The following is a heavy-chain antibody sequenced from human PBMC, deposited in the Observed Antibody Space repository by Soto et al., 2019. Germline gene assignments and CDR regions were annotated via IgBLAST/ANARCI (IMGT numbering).Heavy chain of an antibody. CDR1: GFTFNVFW. Sequence: EEQLVESGGGLVQPGGSLRLSCEGSGFTFNVFWMHWVRQVPGKGLEWLSRIHGDGANTRYADSVKGRFSISRDNDKNTLSLLMHSLTVEDLCVYYCAREWYDFRSGTSRCIYWYIDLWGRGTLVTGSS. D-gene: IGHD2-8*01. J-gene: IGHJ2*01. CDR2: IHGDGANT. CDR3: AREWYDFRSGTSRCIYWYIDL. V-gene: IGHV3-74*01.